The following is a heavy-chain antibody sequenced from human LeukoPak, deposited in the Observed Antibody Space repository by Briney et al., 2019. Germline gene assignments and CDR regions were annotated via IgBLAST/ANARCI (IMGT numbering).Heavy chain of an antibody. D-gene: IGHD1-26*01. Sequence: PSETLSLTCTVSGGSISSYYWSWIRQPPGKGLEWIGYIYYSGSTNYNPSLKSRVTISVDTSKNQFSLKLSSVTAADTAVYYCARRGSGSYPFHYWGQGTLVTVSS. J-gene: IGHJ4*02. CDR2: IYYSGST. V-gene: IGHV4-59*08. CDR1: GGSISSYY. CDR3: ARRGSGSYPFHY.